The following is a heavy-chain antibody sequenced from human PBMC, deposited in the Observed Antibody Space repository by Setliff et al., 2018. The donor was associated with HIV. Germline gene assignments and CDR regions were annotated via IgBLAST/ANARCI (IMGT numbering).Heavy chain of an antibody. CDR2: TYKRGIT. D-gene: IGHD6-13*01. J-gene: IGHJ6*03. CDR3: ARMAAAGRGHYYYYYHIDV. Sequence: PSETLSLTCTVSGSTSGIYYWTWMRQTAGKGLEWIGHTYKRGITNYNPSLKSRVTISVDTSKNQFSLKLSSVTAADTAVYFCARMAAAGRGHYYYYYHIDVGAKGPRSPSP. CDR1: GSTSGIYY. V-gene: IGHV4-4*07.